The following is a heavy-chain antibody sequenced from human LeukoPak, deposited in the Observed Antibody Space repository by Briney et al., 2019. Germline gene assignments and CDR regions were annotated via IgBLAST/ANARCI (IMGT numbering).Heavy chain of an antibody. CDR2: ISYDGSNK. CDR1: GFTFSSYG. CDR3: AKDQRWLQFVDY. J-gene: IGHJ4*02. Sequence: PGGSLRLSCAASGFTFSSYGMHWVRQAPGKGLEWVAVISYDGSNKYYADSVKGRFTISRDNSKNTLYLQMNSLRAEDTAVYYCAKDQRWLQFVDYWGQGTLVTVSS. D-gene: IGHD5-24*01. V-gene: IGHV3-30*18.